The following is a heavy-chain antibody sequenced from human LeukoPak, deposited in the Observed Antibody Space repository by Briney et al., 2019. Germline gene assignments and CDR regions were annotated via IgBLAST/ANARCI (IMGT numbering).Heavy chain of an antibody. CDR2: IYYSGST. CDR3: AGATVTMDWFDR. V-gene: IGHV4-39*01. Sequence: PSETLSLTCTVSGASISSSNYYWGWIRQPPGKGLEWIGSIYYSGSTSYNPSLQSRVTISVDTAKNQFSLKLSSVTAADTAVYYCAGATVTMDWFDRWGQGTLVTVSS. J-gene: IGHJ5*02. CDR1: GASISSSNYY. D-gene: IGHD4-17*01.